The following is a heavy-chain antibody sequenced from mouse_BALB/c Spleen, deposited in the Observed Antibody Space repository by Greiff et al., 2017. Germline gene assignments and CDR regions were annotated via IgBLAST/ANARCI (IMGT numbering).Heavy chain of an antibody. V-gene: IGHV2-9-2*01. J-gene: IGHJ3*01. Sequence: QVQLKESGPGLVAPSQSLSITCTVSGFSLTSYDISWIRQPPGKGLEWLGVIWTGGGTNYNSAFMSRLSISKDNSKSQVFLKMNSLQTDDTAIYYCVREHYDNYAWFAYWGQGTLVTVSA. CDR3: VREHYDNYAWFAY. CDR2: IWTGGGT. CDR1: GFSLTSYD. D-gene: IGHD2-1*01.